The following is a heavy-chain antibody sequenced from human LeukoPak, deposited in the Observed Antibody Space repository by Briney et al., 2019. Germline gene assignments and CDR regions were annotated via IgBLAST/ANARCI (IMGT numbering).Heavy chain of an antibody. CDR2: IIPIFGTA. CDR1: GGTFSSYA. J-gene: IGHJ4*02. D-gene: IGHD3-22*01. V-gene: IGHV1-69*13. CDR3: ARDLAPSNYDSSGYYYVGFDY. Sequence: ASVKVSCKASGGTFSSYAISWVRQAPGQGLEWMGGIIPIFGTANYAQKFQGRVTITADESTSTAYMELSSLRSEDTAVYYCARDLAPSNYDSSGYYYVGFDYWGQGTLVTVSS.